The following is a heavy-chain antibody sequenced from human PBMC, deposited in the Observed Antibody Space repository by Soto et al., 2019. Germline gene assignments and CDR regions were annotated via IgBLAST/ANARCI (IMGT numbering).Heavy chain of an antibody. CDR2: IIPIFGTA. CDR3: ASSTRATNPYYYYYYAMDV. CDR1: GGTFSSYA. Sequence: GASVKVSCKASGGTFSSYAISWVRQAPGQGLEWMGGIIPIFGTANYAQKFQGRVTITADKSTSTAYMELSSLRSEDTAVYYCASSTRATNPYYYYYYAMDVWGQGTTVTVSS. J-gene: IGHJ6*02. V-gene: IGHV1-69*06. D-gene: IGHD1-26*01.